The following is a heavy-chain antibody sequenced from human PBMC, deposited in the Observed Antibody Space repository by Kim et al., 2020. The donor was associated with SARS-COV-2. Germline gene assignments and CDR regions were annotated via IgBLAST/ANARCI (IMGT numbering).Heavy chain of an antibody. D-gene: IGHD4-17*01. CDR2: ISGSGGNT. V-gene: IGHV3-23*01. Sequence: GGSLRLSCAASGITFSSHAMSWVRQAPGKGLEWVSVISGSGGNTYYADSVKGRFTISRDNSKNTVYLQMNSLRAEDTAVYYCAKEGGYGDYAPWHFDYWGEGTLVTVSS. CDR3: AKEGGYGDYAPWHFDY. J-gene: IGHJ4*02. CDR1: GITFSSHA.